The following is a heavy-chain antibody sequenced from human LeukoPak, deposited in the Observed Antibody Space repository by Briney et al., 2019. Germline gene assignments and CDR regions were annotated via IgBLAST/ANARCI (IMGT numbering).Heavy chain of an antibody. CDR2: IKEDGSEK. V-gene: IGHV3-7*01. CDR1: GFTFSNYW. J-gene: IGHJ4*02. Sequence: QPGGSLRLSCAASGFTFSNYWMSWVRQAPGKGLEWVADIKEDGSEKYYVDSMKGRFTISRDSAKNSLYLQLNSLRADDTAVYYCARSWAHYDYWGQGTLVTVSS. D-gene: IGHD6-13*01. CDR3: ARSWAHYDY.